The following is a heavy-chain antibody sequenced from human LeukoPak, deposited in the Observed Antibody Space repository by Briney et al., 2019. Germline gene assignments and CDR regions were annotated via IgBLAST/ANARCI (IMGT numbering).Heavy chain of an antibody. J-gene: IGHJ3*02. CDR3: AREGGITVFGVAQPGGAFDI. CDR1: GYTFTGYY. V-gene: IGHV1-2*04. D-gene: IGHD3-3*01. Sequence: ASVKVSCKASGYTFTGYYIHWVRQAPGQGLEWMGWINPNNGGTKYVQKFQGWVTMTRDTSISTAYMELSSLRSEDTAVYYCAREGGITVFGVAQPGGAFDIWGQGTMVTVSS. CDR2: INPNNGGT.